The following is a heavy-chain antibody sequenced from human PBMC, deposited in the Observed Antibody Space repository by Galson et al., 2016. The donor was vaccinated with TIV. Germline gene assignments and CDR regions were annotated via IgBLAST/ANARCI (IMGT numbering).Heavy chain of an antibody. CDR1: GGTFTKFA. CDR3: ARSGPHTYYMDV. J-gene: IGHJ6*03. Sequence: SVKVSCKASGGTFTKFAVIWVRQAPGQGLEWMGGIIPMLDVADYAQKFQGRVTITADKPTNTAYMGLSSLESEDTAVYYCARSGPHTYYMDVWGKGTTVTVSS. V-gene: IGHV1-69*10. D-gene: IGHD5-12*01. CDR2: IIPMLDVA.